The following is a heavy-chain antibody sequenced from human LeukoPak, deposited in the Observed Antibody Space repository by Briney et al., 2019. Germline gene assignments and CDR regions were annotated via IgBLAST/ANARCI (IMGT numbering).Heavy chain of an antibody. V-gene: IGHV3-13*01. J-gene: IGHJ6*03. D-gene: IGHD6-19*01. Sequence: GGSLRLSCAASGFTFSSFDMHWVRQPTGQGLEWVSTIGTASDTYYPGSVEGRFTLPRDNAKNSLYLQMNSLTAGDTAVYYCARGPPSGKYYHMDVWGKGTTVPVSS. CDR2: IGTASDT. CDR1: GFTFSSFD. CDR3: ARGPPSGKYYHMDV.